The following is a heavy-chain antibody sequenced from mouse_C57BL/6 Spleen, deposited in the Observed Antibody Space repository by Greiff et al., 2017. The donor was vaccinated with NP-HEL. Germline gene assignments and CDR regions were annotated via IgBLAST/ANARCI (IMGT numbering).Heavy chain of an antibody. Sequence: QVQLQQPGAELVTPGSSGRLSCGASGYTFTSYWMDWVKQRPGQGLEWTGNSYPSDSEINYNQKFKDKATLTVDKSSSTAYMQLSSLTSEDSAVYYCARRTRSSYDAMDYWGQGTSVTVSS. CDR1: GYTFTSYW. D-gene: IGHD1-1*01. V-gene: IGHV1-61*01. J-gene: IGHJ4*01. CDR3: ARRTRSSYDAMDY. CDR2: SYPSDSEI.